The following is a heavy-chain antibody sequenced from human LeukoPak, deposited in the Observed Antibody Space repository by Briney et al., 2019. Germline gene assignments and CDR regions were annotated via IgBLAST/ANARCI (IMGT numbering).Heavy chain of an antibody. CDR1: GGSISSGGYS. V-gene: IGHV4-30-2*01. D-gene: IGHD7-27*01. J-gene: IGHJ4*02. Sequence: KSSETLSLTCAVSGGSISSGGYSWSWIRQPPGKGLEWIGYIYHSGSTYYNPSLKSRVTISVDRSKNQFSLKLSSVTAADTAVYYCARAAAGEQLDYWGQGTLVTVSP. CDR2: IYHSGST. CDR3: ARAAAGEQLDY.